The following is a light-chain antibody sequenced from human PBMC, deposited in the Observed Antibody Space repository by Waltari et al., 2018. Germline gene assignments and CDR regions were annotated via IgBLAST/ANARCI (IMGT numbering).Light chain of an antibody. Sequence: SYVLTQPPSLSVAPGETATITWGGNKLEYKSGHWYQQSPGQAPLLVMSYDKDRPSGIPERFSGYNSGNTATLTISRVEVGDEADYYCQVWDSDSDHVVFGGGTKLTV. V-gene: IGLV3-21*01. CDR1: KLEYKS. CDR2: YDK. J-gene: IGLJ2*01. CDR3: QVWDSDSDHVV.